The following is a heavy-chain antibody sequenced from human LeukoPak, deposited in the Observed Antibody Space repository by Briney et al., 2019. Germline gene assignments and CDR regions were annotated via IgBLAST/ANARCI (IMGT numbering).Heavy chain of an antibody. CDR1: GDSVSSASYY. CDR3: ARTQYCSGAACYFGYFDS. V-gene: IGHV4-61*01. D-gene: IGHD2-15*01. CDR2: IYYSGST. Sequence: SETLSLTCTVSGDSVSSASYYWSWIRQPPGKGLEWIGYIYYSGSTKYNPSLKSRVTISVETSKNQFFLKLSSVTAADTAVYYCARTQYCSGAACYFGYFDSWGQGTPVTVSS. J-gene: IGHJ4*02.